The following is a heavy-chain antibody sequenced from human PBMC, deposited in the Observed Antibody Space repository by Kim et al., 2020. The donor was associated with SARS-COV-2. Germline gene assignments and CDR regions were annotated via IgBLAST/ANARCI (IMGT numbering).Heavy chain of an antibody. Sequence: GGSLRLSCAASGFTFSSYGMHWVRQAPGKGLEWVAVISYDGSNKYYADSVKGRFTISRDNSKNTLYLQMNSLRAEDTAVYYCAKGIDRPQAGIDYWGQGTLVTVSS. CDR1: GFTFSSYG. D-gene: IGHD3-3*02. V-gene: IGHV3-30*18. CDR2: ISYDGSNK. J-gene: IGHJ4*02. CDR3: AKGIDRPQAGIDY.